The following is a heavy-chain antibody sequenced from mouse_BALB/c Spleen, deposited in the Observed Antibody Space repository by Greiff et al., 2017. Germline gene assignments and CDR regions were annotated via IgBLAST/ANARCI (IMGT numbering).Heavy chain of an antibody. Sequence: EVMLVESGGGLVQPGGSLRLSCATSGFTFTDYYMSWVRQPPGKALEWLGCIRTKANGYTTEYSASVKGRFTISRDNSQSILYLQMHTLRAEDSATYYCARVPDGYYGYFGYWGQGTTLTVAS. V-gene: IGHV7-3*02. CDR2: IRTKANGYTT. CDR1: GFTFTDYY. D-gene: IGHD2-3*01. J-gene: IGHJ2*01. CDR3: ARVPDGYYGYFGY.